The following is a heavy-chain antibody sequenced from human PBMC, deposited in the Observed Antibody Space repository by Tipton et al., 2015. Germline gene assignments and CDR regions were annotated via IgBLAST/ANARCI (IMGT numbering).Heavy chain of an antibody. CDR1: GGSISSSSYV. CDR2: IYYSGST. J-gene: IGHJ6*02. CDR3: ARESLNTIFGVVLDYGMDV. V-gene: IGHV4-39*07. Sequence: GLVKPSETLSLTCSVSGGSISSSSYVWGWIRQPPGKGLEWLGTIYYSGSTSHSPSLMSRVSISVDTSKNQFSLKLYSVTAADTAVYYCARESLNTIFGVVLDYGMDVWGQGTTVTVSS. D-gene: IGHD3-3*01.